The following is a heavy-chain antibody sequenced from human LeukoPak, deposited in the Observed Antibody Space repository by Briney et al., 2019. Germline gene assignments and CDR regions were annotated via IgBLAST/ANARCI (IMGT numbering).Heavy chain of an antibody. CDR2: ISSSGSTI. J-gene: IGHJ4*02. CDR1: GFTFSDYY. V-gene: IGHV3-11*04. D-gene: IGHD4-17*01. CDR3: ARNEEYGDYLLPFGY. Sequence: PGGSLRLSCAASGFTFSDYYMSWIRQAPGKGLEWVSYISSSGSTIYYADSVKGRFTISRDNAKNSLYLQMNSLRAEDTAVHYCARNEEYGDYLLPFGYWGQGTLVTVSS.